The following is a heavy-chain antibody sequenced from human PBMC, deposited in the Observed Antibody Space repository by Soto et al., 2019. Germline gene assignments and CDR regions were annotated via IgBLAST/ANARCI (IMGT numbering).Heavy chain of an antibody. CDR3: ARDNDPRYYYDSSGYTVGWFDP. Sequence: GASVKVSCKASGYTFTSYGISWVRQAPGQGLEWMGWISAYNGNTNYAQKLQGRVTMTTDTSTSTAYMELRSLRSDDTAVYYCARDNDPRYYYDSSGYTVGWFDPWGQGTLVTVSS. J-gene: IGHJ5*02. CDR1: GYTFTSYG. D-gene: IGHD3-22*01. CDR2: ISAYNGNT. V-gene: IGHV1-18*01.